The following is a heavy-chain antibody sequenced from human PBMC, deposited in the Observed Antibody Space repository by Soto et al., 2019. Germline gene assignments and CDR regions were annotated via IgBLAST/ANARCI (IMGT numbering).Heavy chain of an antibody. Sequence: QVHLVQSGAEVTKPGASVKVSCQGSGYAFTPYGITWVRQAPGQGLEWMGWISAHNGNTNYAQKLQGRVTGTRDTSTSTAYMELRSLRYDDTAVYYCARGRYGDYWGQGALVTVSS. CDR3: ARGRYGDY. CDR1: GYAFTPYG. CDR2: ISAHNGNT. V-gene: IGHV1-18*01. J-gene: IGHJ4*02. D-gene: IGHD1-1*01.